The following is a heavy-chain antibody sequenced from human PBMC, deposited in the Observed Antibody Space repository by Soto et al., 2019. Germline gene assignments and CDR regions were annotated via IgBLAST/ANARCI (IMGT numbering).Heavy chain of an antibody. Sequence: PSETLSLTCAVYGGSFSGYYWSWIRQPPGKGLEWIGEINHSGSTNYNPSLKSRVTISVDTSKNQFSLKLSSVTAADTAVYYCARVRYCSGGSCYLKDYWGQGTLVTVSS. V-gene: IGHV4-34*01. D-gene: IGHD2-15*01. CDR1: GGSFSGYY. CDR3: ARVRYCSGGSCYLKDY. CDR2: INHSGST. J-gene: IGHJ4*02.